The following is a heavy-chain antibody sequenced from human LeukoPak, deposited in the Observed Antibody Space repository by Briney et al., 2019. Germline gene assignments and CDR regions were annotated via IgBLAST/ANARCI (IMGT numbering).Heavy chain of an antibody. Sequence: PGGSLRLSCAASGFIFSSYWMSWVRQAPGKGLEWVANIKQDGSEEVYVDSVKGRFTISRDNAKNPLFLQMNTLGAEDTAVYYCARDPYSITWSYGMDVWGQGTTVTVSS. D-gene: IGHD6-13*01. V-gene: IGHV3-7*05. CDR2: IKQDGSEE. CDR1: GFIFSSYW. J-gene: IGHJ6*02. CDR3: ARDPYSITWSYGMDV.